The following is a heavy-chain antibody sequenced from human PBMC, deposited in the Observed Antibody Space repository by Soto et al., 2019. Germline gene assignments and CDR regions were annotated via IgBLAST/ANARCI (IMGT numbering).Heavy chain of an antibody. V-gene: IGHV1-18*01. CDR3: ARDALGLQWLPYCFDY. CDR2: TIPYNGNT. J-gene: IGHJ4*02. Sequence: QVQLVQPRAEVTKPGASVKVSCKASGYTFRSYGITWVRQAPGQGLEWMGWTIPYNGNTNYAQKFQGRVTMTTDTSTSTAYMELRSLTSDDTAVYYCARDALGLQWLPYCFDYWGQGTLVTVSS. CDR1: GYTFRSYG. D-gene: IGHD6-19*01.